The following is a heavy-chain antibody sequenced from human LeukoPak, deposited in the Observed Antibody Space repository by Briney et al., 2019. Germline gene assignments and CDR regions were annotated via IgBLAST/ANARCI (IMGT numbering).Heavy chain of an antibody. J-gene: IGHJ3*02. D-gene: IGHD1-26*01. V-gene: IGHV1-69*13. Sequence: SVKVSCKASGGTFSSYAISCVRQAPGQGLEWMGGIIPIFGTANYAQKLQGRVTITADESTSTAYMELSSLRSEDTAVYYCARDCPELPCSGAFDIWGQGTMVTVSS. CDR2: IIPIFGTA. CDR3: ARDCPELPCSGAFDI. CDR1: GGTFSSYA.